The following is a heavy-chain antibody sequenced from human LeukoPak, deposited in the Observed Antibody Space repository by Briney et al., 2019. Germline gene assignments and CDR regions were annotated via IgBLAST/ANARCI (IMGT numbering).Heavy chain of an antibody. D-gene: IGHD1-26*01. CDR3: ARRVWSVGATTKGLFDY. V-gene: IGHV4-39*01. Sequence: SETLSLTCTVSGGSISSSSYYWGWTRQPPGKGLEWIGSIYYSGSTYYNPSLKSRVTISVDTSKNQFSLKLSSVTAADTAVYYCARRVWSVGATTKGLFDYWGQGTLVTVSS. CDR2: IYYSGST. CDR1: GGSISSSSYY. J-gene: IGHJ4*02.